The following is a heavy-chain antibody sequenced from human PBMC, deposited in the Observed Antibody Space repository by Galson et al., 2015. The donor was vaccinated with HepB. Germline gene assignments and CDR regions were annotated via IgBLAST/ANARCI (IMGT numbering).Heavy chain of an antibody. V-gene: IGHV4-30-4*01. J-gene: IGHJ4*02. CDR1: GGSISSGDYY. Sequence: TLSLTCTVSGGSISSGDYYWSWIRQPPGKGLEWIGYIYYSGSTYYNPSLKSRVTISVDASKNQFSLKLSSVTAADTAVYYCARAGELYPPDYWGQGTLVTVSS. D-gene: IGHD3-10*01. CDR3: ARAGELYPPDY. CDR2: IYYSGST.